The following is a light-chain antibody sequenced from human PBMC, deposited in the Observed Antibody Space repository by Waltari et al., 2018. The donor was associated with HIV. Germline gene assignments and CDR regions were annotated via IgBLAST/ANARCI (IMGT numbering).Light chain of an antibody. CDR3: QQFGSPWT. Sequence: EIVLTQSPGTLSLSPGERATLPCRASQSVSSSYLAWFQQKPGQAPRLLIYGASSRATGIPYRFSGSGSGTDFTLTISRLEPEDFAVYYCQQFGSPWTFGQGTKVEI. V-gene: IGKV3-20*01. CDR2: GAS. CDR1: QSVSSSY. J-gene: IGKJ1*01.